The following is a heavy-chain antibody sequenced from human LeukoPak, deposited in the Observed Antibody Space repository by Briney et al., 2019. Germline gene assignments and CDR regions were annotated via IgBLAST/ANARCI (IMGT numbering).Heavy chain of an antibody. Sequence: GAVNVSCKASEYTFTSCDINWVRHATGQGLEWMGWMNHHSGNTGYGQSFQGKITMTRDISIGTAYMELSNLPSEDTAIYYCTRASSGRRDNWGKGTLVTVSA. CDR2: MNHHSGNT. CDR3: TRASSGRRDN. D-gene: IGHD6-19*01. J-gene: IGHJ4*02. CDR1: EYTFTSCD. V-gene: IGHV1-8*01.